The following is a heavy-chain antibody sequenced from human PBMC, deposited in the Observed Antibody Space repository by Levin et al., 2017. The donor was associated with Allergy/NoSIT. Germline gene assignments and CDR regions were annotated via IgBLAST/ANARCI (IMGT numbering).Heavy chain of an antibody. D-gene: IGHD5-18*01. V-gene: IGHV3-48*02. Sequence: PGGSLRLSCAASGITFNTYVMNWVRQAPGKGLEWVSYIGTSSSTIYYADSVKGRFAISRDNAKNTLYLQMSSLRDEDTAVYYCASRGYSPPVDYWGQGVLVIVSS. CDR3: ASRGYSPPVDY. CDR1: GITFNTYV. CDR2: IGTSSSTI. J-gene: IGHJ4*02.